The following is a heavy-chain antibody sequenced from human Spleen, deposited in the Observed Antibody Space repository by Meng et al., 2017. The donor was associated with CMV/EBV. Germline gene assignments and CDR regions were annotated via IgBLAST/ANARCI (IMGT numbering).Heavy chain of an antibody. D-gene: IGHD3-10*02. CDR2: INHSGST. Sequence: VRVQRWGAALLKPSETLALPCAVYGGSFSGYSWSGIPQPPGKGLEWIGEINHSGSTNYNPSLKSRVTISVDTSKNQFSLKLSSVTAADTDVYYCARGGYYVGWGQGTLVTVSS. J-gene: IGHJ4*02. V-gene: IGHV4-34*01. CDR1: GGSFSGYS. CDR3: ARGGYYVG.